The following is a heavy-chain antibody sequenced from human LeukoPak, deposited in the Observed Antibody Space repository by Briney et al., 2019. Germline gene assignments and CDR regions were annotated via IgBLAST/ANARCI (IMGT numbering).Heavy chain of an antibody. CDR3: TSGDYLAYMDV. Sequence: PSESLSLTCSVSGASISSSGHYWGWIRQSPGKGLAWIGSIYYGGTTYFNPSLKSRVTISVDTSKSQFSLRLSSVTAADTAVYYCTSGDYLAYMDVWGKGTTVTVSS. CDR1: GASISSSGHY. V-gene: IGHV4-39*07. D-gene: IGHD4-17*01. J-gene: IGHJ6*03. CDR2: IYYGGTT.